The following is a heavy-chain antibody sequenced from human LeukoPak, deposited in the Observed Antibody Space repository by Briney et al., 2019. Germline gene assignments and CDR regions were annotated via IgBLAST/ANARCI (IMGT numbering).Heavy chain of an antibody. Sequence: SVTVSCKASGGTFSSYAIRWVRQAPGQGLEWMGGNIPIFGTANYAQKFQGRVTITTDESTSTAYMELSSLRSEDTAVYYCASSRRAVAGTKHNWFDPWGQGTLVTVSS. CDR2: NIPIFGTA. V-gene: IGHV1-69*05. CDR1: GGTFSSYA. CDR3: ASSRRAVAGTKHNWFDP. D-gene: IGHD6-19*01. J-gene: IGHJ5*02.